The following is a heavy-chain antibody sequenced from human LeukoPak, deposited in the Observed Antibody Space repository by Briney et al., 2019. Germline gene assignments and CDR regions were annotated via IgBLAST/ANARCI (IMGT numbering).Heavy chain of an antibody. D-gene: IGHD3-9*01. Sequence: PGGSLRLSCVASGFTYRRYSMNWVRQAPGKGLEWVSTISSGSDYIYHADSVRGRFTISRDNARNSLYLQMNSLRAEDTAVYYCARAPQYFDWLPLYYYYMDVWGKGTTVTVSS. CDR1: GFTYRRYS. V-gene: IGHV3-21*06. CDR2: ISSGSDYI. J-gene: IGHJ6*03. CDR3: ARAPQYFDWLPLYYYYMDV.